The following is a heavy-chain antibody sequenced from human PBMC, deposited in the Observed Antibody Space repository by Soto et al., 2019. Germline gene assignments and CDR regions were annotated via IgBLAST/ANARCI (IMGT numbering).Heavy chain of an antibody. CDR2: ISGNGGST. CDR1: GFTFSNYA. Sequence: GGSLRLSCAASGFTFSNYALSWVRLTPGEGLQWVSGISGNGGSTYYAESVKGRFTISRDNSKNTLYLQMNSLRAEDTALYYCAKDLAFGGVIVTRHDYWGQGTLVTVS. J-gene: IGHJ4*02. D-gene: IGHD3-16*02. CDR3: AKDLAFGGVIVTRHDY. V-gene: IGHV3-23*01.